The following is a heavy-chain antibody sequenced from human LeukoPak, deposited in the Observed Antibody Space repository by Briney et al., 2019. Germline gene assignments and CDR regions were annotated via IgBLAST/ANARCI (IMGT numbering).Heavy chain of an antibody. V-gene: IGHV4-39*01. J-gene: IGHJ6*02. CDR3: ARFPIRKRAMDV. CDR1: GDSIRSGDAY. CDR2: IYYVGSP. D-gene: IGHD5-24*01. Sequence: SETLSLTCSVSGDSIRSGDAYWGWIRQSPLKGLEWIANIYYVGSPHYNPSLNSRRVTMSVDTAKDQFSLTLTSVTAADTAVYYCARFPIRKRAMDVWGQGTTVTVSS.